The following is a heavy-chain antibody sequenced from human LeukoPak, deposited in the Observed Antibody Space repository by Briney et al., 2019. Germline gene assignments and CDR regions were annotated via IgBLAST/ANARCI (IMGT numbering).Heavy chain of an antibody. CDR2: IKQDGSEK. J-gene: IGHJ4*02. Sequence: GGSLRLSCAASGFILSSYWMSWVRQAPGKGLEWVANIKQDGSEKYYVDSVKGRFTISRDNAKNSLFLQMNSLRAEDTAVYYCARDVRYFDVLDYWGQGTLVTVSS. CDR1: GFILSSYW. D-gene: IGHD3-9*01. CDR3: ARDVRYFDVLDY. V-gene: IGHV3-7*01.